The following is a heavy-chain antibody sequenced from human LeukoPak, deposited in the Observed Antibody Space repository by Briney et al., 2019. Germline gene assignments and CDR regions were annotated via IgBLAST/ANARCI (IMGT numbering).Heavy chain of an antibody. V-gene: IGHV3-15*04. CDR1: GFTLSTFW. Sequence: GSLSLSCVASGFTLSTFWMTWVRQAPGEGLDWVGRIASKTDGGATDYAAPVKGRFTISRDDSKNTLNLQMNSLKTEDTAVYYCTTGIRGDWGQGTLVTVSS. D-gene: IGHD3-10*01. J-gene: IGHJ4*02. CDR3: TTGIRGD. CDR2: IASKTDGGAT.